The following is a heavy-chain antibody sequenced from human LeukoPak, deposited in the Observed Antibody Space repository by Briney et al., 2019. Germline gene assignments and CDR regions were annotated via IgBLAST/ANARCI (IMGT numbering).Heavy chain of an antibody. CDR3: ARTEEVYCSSTSCYIGWFDP. CDR1: GGSISSYY. D-gene: IGHD2-2*02. Sequence: SETLSLTCTVSGGSISSYYWSWLRQPPGKGLEWIGYVYYSGSTNYNPSLKSRVTISVDTSKNQFSLKLSSVTAADTAVYYCARTEEVYCSSTSCYIGWFDPWGQGTLVTVSS. V-gene: IGHV4-59*01. J-gene: IGHJ5*02. CDR2: VYYSGST.